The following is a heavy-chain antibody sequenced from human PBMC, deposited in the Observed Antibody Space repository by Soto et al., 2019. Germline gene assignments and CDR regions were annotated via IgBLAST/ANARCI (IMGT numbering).Heavy chain of an antibody. CDR2: IYNSGIT. CDR3: ARARITIFGSTPWSEH. D-gene: IGHD3-3*01. CDR1: GGSISSSNW. J-gene: IGHJ5*02. V-gene: IGHV4-4*02. Sequence: NPSETRSLTCAVSGGSISSSNWWSWVRPPPGKGLEWIGEIYNSGITNYNPSLKSRVTISVDKSKNQFSLKLSSVTAADTAVYYCARARITIFGSTPWSEHWGQGTLVIVSS.